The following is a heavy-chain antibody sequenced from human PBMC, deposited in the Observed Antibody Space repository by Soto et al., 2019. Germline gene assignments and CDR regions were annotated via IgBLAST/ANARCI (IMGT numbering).Heavy chain of an antibody. CDR1: GYSFTSYW. CDR2: IYPGDSDT. J-gene: IGHJ6*03. CDR3: ARLGYYYGSGRLPRYYYYMDV. V-gene: IGHV5-51*01. D-gene: IGHD3-10*01. Sequence: PGESLKISCKGSGYSFTSYWIGWVRQMPGKGLEWMGIIYPGDSDTRYSPSFQGQVTISADKSISTAYLQWSSLKASDTAMYYCARLGYYYGSGRLPRYYYYMDVWGKGTTVTVSS.